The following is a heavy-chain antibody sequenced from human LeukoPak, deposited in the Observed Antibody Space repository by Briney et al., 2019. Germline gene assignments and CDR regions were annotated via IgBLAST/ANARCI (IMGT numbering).Heavy chain of an antibody. V-gene: IGHV1-46*01. CDR3: ARELVGATEIDY. CDR2: INPSGGST. Sequence: ASVKVSCKASGYTFTSYYMHWVRQAPGQGLEWMGIINPSGGSTSYARKFQGRVTMTRDTSTSTVYMELSSLRSEDTAVYYCARELVGATEIDYWGQGTLVTVSS. CDR1: GYTFTSYY. D-gene: IGHD1-26*01. J-gene: IGHJ4*02.